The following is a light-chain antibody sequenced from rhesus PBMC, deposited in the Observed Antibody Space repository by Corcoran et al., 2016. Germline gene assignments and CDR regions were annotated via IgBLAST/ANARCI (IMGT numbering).Light chain of an antibody. CDR1: QGINKE. CDR3: LQDYTTPYS. V-gene: IGKV1-94*01. J-gene: IGKJ2*01. CDR2: AAS. Sequence: DIQMTQSPSSLSASVGDRVTVTRRASQGINKELSWYQQKPGKAPTLLIYAASSLQTGVSSRFSGSGSGTDFTLTISRLQPEGVATYYCLQDYTTPYSFGQGTKVEIK.